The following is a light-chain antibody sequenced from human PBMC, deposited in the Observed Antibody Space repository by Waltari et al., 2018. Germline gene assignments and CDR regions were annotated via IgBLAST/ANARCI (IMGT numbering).Light chain of an antibody. J-gene: IGKJ1*01. CDR2: WAS. V-gene: IGKV4-1*01. Sequence: DIVMTQSPDSLAVSLGEWATINRKSSQGVLYRSNNKNDLAWYQQKTGQPPKLLIYWASTRESGVPDRFSGSGSGTEFTLTIASLQAEDVAVYYCQQYYSTPWTFGQGTKVEIK. CDR3: QQYYSTPWT. CDR1: QGVLYRSNNKND.